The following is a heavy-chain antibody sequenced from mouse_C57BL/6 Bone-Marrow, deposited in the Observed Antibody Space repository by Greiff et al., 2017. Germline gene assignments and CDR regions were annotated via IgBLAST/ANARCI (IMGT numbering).Heavy chain of an antibody. D-gene: IGHD1-1*01. CDR3: AREGSSSYRYFDV. CDR1: GYPFTSYW. CDR2: FDPSDSYT. Sequence: VQLQQPGAELVMPGASVKLSCKASGYPFTSYWMHWVEQRPGQGLEWIGEFDPSDSYTNYNQKFKGKSTLTVDKSSSTAYMQRSSLTAEDSAVYYCAREGSSSYRYFDVSGTGTTVNVSS. J-gene: IGHJ1*03. V-gene: IGHV1-69*01.